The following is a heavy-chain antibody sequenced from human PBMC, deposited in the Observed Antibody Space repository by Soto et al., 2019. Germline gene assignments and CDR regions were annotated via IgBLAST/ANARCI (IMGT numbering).Heavy chain of an antibody. CDR2: ISGSGGST. V-gene: IGHV3-23*01. CDR3: AKRFQRMSHYPYYYYYMDV. J-gene: IGHJ6*03. Sequence: EVQLLESGGGLVQPGGSLRLSCAASGFTFSSYAMSWVRQAPGKGLEWVSAISGSGGSTYYADSVKGRFTISRDNSKNTLYLQMNSLRAEDTAVYYCAKRFQRMSHYPYYYYYMDVWGKGTTVTVSS. CDR1: GFTFSSYA. D-gene: IGHD4-4*01.